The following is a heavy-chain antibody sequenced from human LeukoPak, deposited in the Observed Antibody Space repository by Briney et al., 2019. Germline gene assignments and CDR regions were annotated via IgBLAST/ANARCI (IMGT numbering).Heavy chain of an antibody. CDR2: ISGSGGST. J-gene: IGHJ4*02. CDR1: GFTFSSYA. Sequence: GGSLRLSCAASGFTFSSYAMSWVRQAPGKGLEWVSAISGSGGSTYYADSVKGRFTISRDNSKNTLYLQMNSLRAEDTAVYYCAKDIGSYYDSSGYSTEGYYFDYWGQGTLVTVSS. CDR3: AKDIGSYYDSSGYSTEGYYFDY. V-gene: IGHV3-23*01. D-gene: IGHD3-22*01.